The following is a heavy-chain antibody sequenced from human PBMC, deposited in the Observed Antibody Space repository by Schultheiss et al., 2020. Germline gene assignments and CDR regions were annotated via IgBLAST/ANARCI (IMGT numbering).Heavy chain of an antibody. V-gene: IGHV3-15*01. CDR3: SRLTYYYGSGSYSRRRVFDY. CDR2: IKSKVDGGTT. D-gene: IGHD3-10*01. Sequence: GGSLRFSCVVSGFTFSDAWMSWVRQAPGKGLEWVGRIKSKVDGGTTEYATPVKGRFTISRDDSKSITYLQMKSLKTEDTAVYYCSRLTYYYGSGSYSRRRVFDYWGQGTLVTVSS. J-gene: IGHJ4*02. CDR1: GFTFSDAW.